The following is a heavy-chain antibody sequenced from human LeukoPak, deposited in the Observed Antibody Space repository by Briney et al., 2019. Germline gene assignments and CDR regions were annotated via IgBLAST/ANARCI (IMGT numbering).Heavy chain of an antibody. CDR1: GFTFSSYW. CDR2: INQDGSEK. CDR3: ARDGEEDYDYFDY. D-gene: IGHD4/OR15-4a*01. V-gene: IGHV3-7*01. Sequence: GGSLRLSCAASGFTFSSYWMSWVRQAPGKGLEWVANINQDGSEKYYVDSVRGRFTISRDNAKNSLYLQMNSLRAEDTAVYYCARDGEEDYDYFDYWGQGTLVTVSS. J-gene: IGHJ4*02.